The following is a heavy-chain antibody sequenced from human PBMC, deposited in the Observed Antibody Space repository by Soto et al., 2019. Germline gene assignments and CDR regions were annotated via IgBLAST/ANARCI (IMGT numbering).Heavy chain of an antibody. CDR3: AREPAPYRFNGGDY. D-gene: IGHD1-26*01. Sequence: QVQLVQSGAEVKKPGASVKVSCKASGYTFTSYGITWVRQAPGQGLEWMGWISAYDGDTNYAQKIQGRVTMTTDTATSTAYMELRSLRSDDTAVYYCAREPAPYRFNGGDYWGQGTLVTVSS. V-gene: IGHV1-18*01. CDR1: GYTFTSYG. J-gene: IGHJ4*02. CDR2: ISAYDGDT.